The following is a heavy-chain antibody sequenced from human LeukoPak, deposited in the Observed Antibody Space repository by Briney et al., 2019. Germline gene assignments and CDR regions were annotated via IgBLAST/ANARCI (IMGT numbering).Heavy chain of an antibody. CDR3: ARGLGYCTSTTCLLPFDY. Sequence: GSLRLSCAASGFTVSTYYMTWVRQAPGKGLECVSVNYSGGSTYYADSVKGRFTVSRDNSKNTLYPQMNSLRGEDTAMYYCARGLGYCTSTTCLLPFDYWGQGTLVTVSS. V-gene: IGHV3-53*01. CDR1: GFTVSTYY. D-gene: IGHD2-2*01. CDR2: NYSGGST. J-gene: IGHJ4*02.